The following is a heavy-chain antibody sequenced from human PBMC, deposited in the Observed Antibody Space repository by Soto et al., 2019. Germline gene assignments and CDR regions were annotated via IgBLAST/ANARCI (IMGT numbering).Heavy chain of an antibody. Sequence: QVQLQESGPGLVKPSQTLSLTCTVSGGSISSGGYYWSWIRQHPGKGLEWIGYIYYSGSTYSNPSITSRFTIAVDTSMNQFSLKRSSVTAADTAVYYCASRGNSYGFSLGMDVWGQGTTVTVSS. CDR1: GGSISSGGYY. CDR2: IYYSGST. V-gene: IGHV4-31*03. D-gene: IGHD5-18*01. CDR3: ASRGNSYGFSLGMDV. J-gene: IGHJ6*02.